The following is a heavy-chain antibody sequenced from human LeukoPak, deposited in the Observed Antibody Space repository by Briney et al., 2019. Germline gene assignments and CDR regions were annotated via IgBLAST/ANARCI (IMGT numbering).Heavy chain of an antibody. CDR2: INHSGST. J-gene: IGHJ4*02. V-gene: IGHV4-34*01. Sequence: SETLSLTCAVYGGSFSGYYWSWIRQPPGKGLEWIGEINHSGSTNYNPSLKSRVTISVDTSKNQFSLTLSSVTAADTAVYYCARGRDDYVWGSYRYTGRLNHDYWGQGTLVTVSS. CDR3: ARGRDDYVWGSYRYTGRLNHDY. CDR1: GGSFSGYY. D-gene: IGHD3-16*02.